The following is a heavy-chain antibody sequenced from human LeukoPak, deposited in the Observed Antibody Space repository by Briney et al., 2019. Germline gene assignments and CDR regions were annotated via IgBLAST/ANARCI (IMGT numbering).Heavy chain of an antibody. D-gene: IGHD3-10*01. CDR1: GGSFSGYY. J-gene: IGHJ6*03. CDR3: AGRRPVRGEGYYYMDV. CDR2: INHSGST. Sequence: PSETLSLTCAVYGGSFSGYYWSWIRQPPGKGLEWIGEINHSGSTNYNPSLKSRVTISVDTSKNQFSLKLSSVTAADTAVYYCAGRRPVRGEGYYYMDVWGKGTTVTISS. V-gene: IGHV4-34*01.